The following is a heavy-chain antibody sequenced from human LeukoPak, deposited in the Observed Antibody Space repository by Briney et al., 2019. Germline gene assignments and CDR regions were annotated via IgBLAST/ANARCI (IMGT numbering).Heavy chain of an antibody. CDR2: SDPEDGET. D-gene: IGHD3/OR15-3a*01. CDR1: GYSVMELS. Sequence: ASVKVSCKVSGYSVMELSMHWVRQAPGKGLEWMGGSDPEDGETIYAQKFQGRVTMTEDTSTDTAYMELSSLRSEDTAVYYCATPGPDWGDAFDIWGQGTMVTVSS. J-gene: IGHJ3*02. V-gene: IGHV1-24*01. CDR3: ATPGPDWGDAFDI.